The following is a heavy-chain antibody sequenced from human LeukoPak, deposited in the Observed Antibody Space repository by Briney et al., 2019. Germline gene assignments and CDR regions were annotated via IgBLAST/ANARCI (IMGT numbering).Heavy chain of an antibody. J-gene: IGHJ4*02. D-gene: IGHD4-17*01. CDR2: IRYDGSDK. CDR1: GFTFSSYG. V-gene: IGHV3-30*02. CDR3: AKDLFSLGPSYLTTGTLDY. Sequence: GGSLRLSCAASGFTFSSYGMHWVRQAPGKGLEWVAFIRYDGSDKYYADSVKGRFTISRDNSKDTLYLQMNSLRAEDTAVYYCAKDLFSLGPSYLTTGTLDYWGQGTLVTVSS.